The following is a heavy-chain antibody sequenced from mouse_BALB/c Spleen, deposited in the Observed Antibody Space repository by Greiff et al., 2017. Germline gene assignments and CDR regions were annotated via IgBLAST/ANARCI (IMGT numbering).Heavy chain of an antibody. CDR2: ISDGGSYT. J-gene: IGHJ4*01. CDR1: GFTFSDYY. CDR3: ARDGGAVDY. Sequence: EVQRVESGGGLVKPGGSLKLSCAASGFTFSDYYMYWVRQTPEKRLEWVATISDGGSYTYYPDSVKGRFTISRDNAKNNLYLQMSSLKSEDTAMYYCARDGGAVDYWGQGTSVTVSS. V-gene: IGHV5-4*02.